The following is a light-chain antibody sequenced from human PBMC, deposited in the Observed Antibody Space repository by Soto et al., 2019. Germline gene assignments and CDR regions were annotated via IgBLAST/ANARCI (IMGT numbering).Light chain of an antibody. J-gene: IGKJ5*01. CDR1: QSVRSN. Sequence: EIVMTQSPATLSVSPRERATLSCRASQSVRSNLAWYQQRPGQAPRLLIYGASRRATGIPDRFSGSGSGTVFTLTIGSLEPEDSAVYYCQQRKNWPPITFGQGTRLEI. CDR3: QQRKNWPPIT. V-gene: IGKV3D-15*01. CDR2: GAS.